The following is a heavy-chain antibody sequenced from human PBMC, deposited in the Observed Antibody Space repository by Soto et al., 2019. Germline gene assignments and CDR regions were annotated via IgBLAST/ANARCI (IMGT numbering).Heavy chain of an antibody. J-gene: IGHJ4*02. D-gene: IGHD3-22*01. V-gene: IGHV1-69*06. CDR2: IIPIFGTA. CDR3: ARVDYYDSSGYYGTCFDY. Sequence: QVQLVQSGAEVKKPGSSVKVSCKASGGTFSSYAISWVRQAPRQGLEWMGGIIPIFGTANYAQKFQGRVTITADKSTSTAYMELSSLRSEDTAVYYCARVDYYDSSGYYGTCFDYWGQGTLVTVSS. CDR1: GGTFSSYA.